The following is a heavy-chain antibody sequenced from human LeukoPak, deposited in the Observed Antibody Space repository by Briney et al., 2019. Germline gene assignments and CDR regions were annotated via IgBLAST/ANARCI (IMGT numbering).Heavy chain of an antibody. CDR3: ARASHDSSGYSNWFDP. CDR2: IYYSGST. D-gene: IGHD3-22*01. J-gene: IGHJ5*02. CDR1: GGSISSGDYY. V-gene: IGHV4-30-4*01. Sequence: SETLSLTCTVSGGSISSGDYYWSWIRQPPGKGLEWIGYIYYSGSTYYNPSLKSRVTISVDTSKNQFSLKLSSVTAADTAVYYCARASHDSSGYSNWFDPWGQGTLVTVSS.